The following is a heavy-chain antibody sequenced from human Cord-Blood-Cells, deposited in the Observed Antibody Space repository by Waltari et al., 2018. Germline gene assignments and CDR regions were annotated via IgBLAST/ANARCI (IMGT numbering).Heavy chain of an antibody. CDR3: ARDDIVVVPAADYYYGMDV. D-gene: IGHD2-2*01. V-gene: IGHV1-69*06. CDR1: GGTFRSYA. Sequence: QVQLVQSGGEVKTPGSSVKVSCWAAGGTFRSYAHSWARRAPRKGLGGMGGNIPIFGTANYAQKVQGRVTITADKSTSTAYMELSSLRSEDTAVYYCARDDIVVVPAADYYYGMDVWGQGTTVTVSS. CDR2: NIPIFGTA. J-gene: IGHJ6*02.